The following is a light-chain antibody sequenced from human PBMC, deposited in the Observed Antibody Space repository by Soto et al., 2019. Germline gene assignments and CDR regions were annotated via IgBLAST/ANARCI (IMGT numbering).Light chain of an antibody. CDR3: QQHGTSPIT. CDR2: GAS. Sequence: EMGLTQSPGTLSLSPGERATLSCSPSQSVSSSYLAWYQQKPGQAPRLLIYGASSRATGIPDRFSGSGSGTDFTLTISRLEPDDFAVYYCQQHGTSPITFGQGTRLEIK. J-gene: IGKJ5*01. CDR1: QSVSSSY. V-gene: IGKV3-20*01.